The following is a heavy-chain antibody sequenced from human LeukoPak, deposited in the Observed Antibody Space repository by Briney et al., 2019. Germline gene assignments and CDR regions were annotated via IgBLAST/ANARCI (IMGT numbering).Heavy chain of an antibody. Sequence: SETLSLTCTLSGASISSSTNYWAWIRQPPGKGPEWFGKIYYSESAYSSLKTRFPMSVTMPRNHFFLKLSSLTPRNTAEYYCARVSSVWIKDYYYYMDVWGKGTTVTVSS. CDR2: IYYSESA. J-gene: IGHJ6*03. V-gene: IGHV4-39*07. D-gene: IGHD5-12*01. CDR3: ARVSSVWIKDYYYYMDV. CDR1: GASISSSTNY.